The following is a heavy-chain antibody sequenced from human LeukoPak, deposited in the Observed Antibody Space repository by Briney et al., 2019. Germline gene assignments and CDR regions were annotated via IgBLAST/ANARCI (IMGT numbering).Heavy chain of an antibody. CDR3: ASQSYYYTGSGYFYFDY. CDR2: INHSGST. J-gene: IGHJ4*02. CDR1: GGSFSGYY. V-gene: IGHV4-34*01. D-gene: IGHD3-22*01. Sequence: SETLSLTCAVYGGSFSGYYWSWIRQPPGKGLEWIGEINHSGSTNYNPSLKSRVTISVDTSKNQFSLKLSSVTATDTAVYYCASQSYYYTGSGYFYFDYWGQGTLVTVSS.